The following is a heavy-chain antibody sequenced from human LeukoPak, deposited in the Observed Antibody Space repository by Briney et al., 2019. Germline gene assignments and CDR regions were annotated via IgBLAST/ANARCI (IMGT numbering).Heavy chain of an antibody. D-gene: IGHD3-9*01. J-gene: IGHJ4*02. V-gene: IGHV4-59*11. CDR1: GGSISSHY. CDR2: IYYSGST. Sequence: SETLSLTCTVSGGSISSHYWSWIRQPPGKGLEWIGYIYYSGSTNYNPSLKSRVTISVDTSKNQFSLKLSSVTAADTAVYYCAREVRPHYDILTGYEKNYSDYWGQGTLVTVSS. CDR3: AREVRPHYDILTGYEKNYSDY.